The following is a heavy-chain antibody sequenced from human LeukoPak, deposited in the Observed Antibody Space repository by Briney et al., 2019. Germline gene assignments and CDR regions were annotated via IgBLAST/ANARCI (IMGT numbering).Heavy chain of an antibody. CDR1: GYTFTSYG. V-gene: IGHV1-18*01. Sequence: ASVKVSCKASGYTFTSYGISWVRQAPGQGLEWMGWIGAYNGNTNYAQKLQGRVTMTTDTSTSTAYMELRSLRSDDTAVYYCARDNLYCSSTSCYSGWFDPWGQGTLVTVSS. J-gene: IGHJ5*02. D-gene: IGHD2-2*01. CDR3: ARDNLYCSSTSCYSGWFDP. CDR2: IGAYNGNT.